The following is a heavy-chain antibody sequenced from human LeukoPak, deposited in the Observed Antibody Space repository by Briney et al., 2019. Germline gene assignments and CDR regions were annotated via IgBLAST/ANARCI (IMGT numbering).Heavy chain of an antibody. CDR2: IYHSGST. D-gene: IGHD6-13*01. J-gene: IGHJ4*02. CDR3: ARADNRAAAGTEDY. CDR1: GGSISSSNW. V-gene: IGHV4-4*02. Sequence: SGTLSLTCAVSGGSISSSNWWSWVRQPPGKGLEWIGEIYHSGSTNYNPSLKSRVTISVDKSKNQFSLKLSSVTAADTAVYYCARADNRAAAGTEDYWGQGTLVTVSS.